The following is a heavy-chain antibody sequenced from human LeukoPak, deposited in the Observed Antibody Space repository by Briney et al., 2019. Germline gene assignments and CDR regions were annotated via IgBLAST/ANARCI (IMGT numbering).Heavy chain of an antibody. Sequence: PGGSLRLSRAASGFTFSNAWMSWVRQAPGKGLEWVGRIKSKTDGGTTDYAAPVKGRFTISRDDSKNTLYLQMNSLKTEDTAVYYCTTIYGGYSLDYWGQGTLVTVSS. CDR3: TTIYGGYSLDY. V-gene: IGHV3-15*01. CDR1: GFTFSNAW. CDR2: IKSKTDGGTT. J-gene: IGHJ4*02. D-gene: IGHD4-17*01.